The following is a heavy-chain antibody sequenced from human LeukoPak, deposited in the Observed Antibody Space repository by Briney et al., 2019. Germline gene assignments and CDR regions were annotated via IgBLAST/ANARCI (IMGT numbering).Heavy chain of an antibody. J-gene: IGHJ4*02. CDR3: ASDRGSGSWYGRDY. Sequence: SETLSLTRAVYGGSFSGYYWSWIRQPPGKGLEWIGEINHSGSTNYNPSLKSRVTISVDTSKNQFSLKLSSVTAADTAVYYCASDRGSGSWYGRDYWGQGTLVTVSS. V-gene: IGHV4-34*01. D-gene: IGHD6-13*01. CDR2: INHSGST. CDR1: GGSFSGYY.